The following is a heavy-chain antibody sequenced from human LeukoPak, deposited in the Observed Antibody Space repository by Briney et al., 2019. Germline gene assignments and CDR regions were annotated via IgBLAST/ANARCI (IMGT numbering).Heavy chain of an antibody. Sequence: ASVKVSCKASGYTFTSYDINWVRQATGQGLEWMGWMNPNSGNTGYAQKFQGRVTITRNTSISTAYMELSSLRSEDTAVYYCARARRCSSTSCYSRVYYYYMDVWGKGTTVTVSS. CDR2: MNPNSGNT. V-gene: IGHV1-8*01. J-gene: IGHJ6*03. D-gene: IGHD2-2*01. CDR1: GYTFTSYD. CDR3: ARARRCSSTSCYSRVYYYYMDV.